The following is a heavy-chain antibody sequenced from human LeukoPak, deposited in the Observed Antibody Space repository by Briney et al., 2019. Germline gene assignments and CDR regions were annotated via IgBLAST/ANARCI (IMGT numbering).Heavy chain of an antibody. CDR2: VYYSGST. CDR1: GGSISSYY. V-gene: IGHV4-59*08. Sequence: SETLSLTCTVSGGSISSYYWSWIRQPPGEGLEWIGYVYYSGSTNYNPSLKSRVTISVDTSKNQFSLKLSSVTAADTAVYYCARHYDFWSGYSYGMDVWGQGTTVTVSS. CDR3: ARHYDFWSGYSYGMDV. D-gene: IGHD3-3*01. J-gene: IGHJ6*02.